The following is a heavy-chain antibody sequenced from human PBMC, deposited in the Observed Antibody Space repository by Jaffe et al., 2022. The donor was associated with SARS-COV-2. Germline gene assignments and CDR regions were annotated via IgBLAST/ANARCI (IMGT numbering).Heavy chain of an antibody. Sequence: QVQLVESGGGVVQPGRSLRLSCAASGFTFSSYGMHWVRQAPGKGLEWVAVISYDGSNKYYADSVKGRFTISRDNSKNTLYLQMNSLRAEDTAVYYCAKEQGGYYDSSGYFGYYGMDVWGQGTTVTVSS. CDR2: ISYDGSNK. V-gene: IGHV3-30*18. CDR3: AKEQGGYYDSSGYFGYYGMDV. CDR1: GFTFSSYG. D-gene: IGHD3-22*01. J-gene: IGHJ6*02.